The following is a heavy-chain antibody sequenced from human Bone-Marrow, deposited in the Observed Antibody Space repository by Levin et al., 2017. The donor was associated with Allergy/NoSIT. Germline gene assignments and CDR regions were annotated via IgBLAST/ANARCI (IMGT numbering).Heavy chain of an antibody. V-gene: IGHV3-23*01. Sequence: PAGGSLRLSCAASGFTFSNYGLSWVRQAPGKGLEWVSAISGSGDTTYYAESVKGRFTISRDNSKNTLYVQMNSLRAEDTAIYYCATTDRDVDLKKYYYGLDVWGRGTTVTVSS. CDR1: GFTFSNYG. CDR3: ATTDRDVDLKKYYYGLDV. D-gene: IGHD5-12*01. J-gene: IGHJ6*02. CDR2: ISGSGDTT.